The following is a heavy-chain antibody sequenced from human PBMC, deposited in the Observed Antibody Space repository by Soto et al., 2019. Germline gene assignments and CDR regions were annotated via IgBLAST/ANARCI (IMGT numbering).Heavy chain of an antibody. CDR1: GFTFSSYA. CDR2: ISYDGSNK. D-gene: IGHD2-21*02. V-gene: IGHV3-30-3*01. J-gene: IGHJ4*02. Sequence: QVQLVESGGGVVQPGRSLRLSCAASGFTFSSYAMHWVRQAPGKGLEWVAVISYDGSNKYYADSVKGRFTISRDNSKNMLYLQMNSLRAEDTAVYYCARSPRWVTAIISPFDCWGQGTLVTVSS. CDR3: ARSPRWVTAIISPFDC.